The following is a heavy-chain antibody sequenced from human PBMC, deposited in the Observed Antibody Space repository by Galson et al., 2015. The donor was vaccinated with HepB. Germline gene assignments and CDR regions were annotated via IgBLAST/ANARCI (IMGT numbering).Heavy chain of an antibody. CDR3: AREWTGKDY. CDR2: ISYDGSNK. J-gene: IGHJ4*02. V-gene: IGHV3-30-3*01. Sequence: SLRLSCAASGSAFSSYTMHWVRQAPDKGLEWVAVISYDGSNKYYADSVKGRFTISRDNSKSTLFLQMNSLRAEDTALYYCAREWTGKDYWGQGTLVTVSS. D-gene: IGHD3/OR15-3a*01. CDR1: GSAFSSYT.